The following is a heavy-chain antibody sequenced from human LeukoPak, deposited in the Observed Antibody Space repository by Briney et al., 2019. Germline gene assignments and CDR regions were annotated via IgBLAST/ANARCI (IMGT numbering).Heavy chain of an antibody. Sequence: SETLSLTCTVSGGSISGHYWSWIRQPPGKGLEWLGYIHYSGSTNYNPTLKSRVTISADTAKNQFSLKLRSVTAADTAVYYCARAIPHYWSFDLWGRGTLVTVSS. CDR3: ARAIPHYWSFDL. D-gene: IGHD2-2*02. CDR2: IHYSGST. CDR1: GGSISGHY. J-gene: IGHJ2*01. V-gene: IGHV4-59*11.